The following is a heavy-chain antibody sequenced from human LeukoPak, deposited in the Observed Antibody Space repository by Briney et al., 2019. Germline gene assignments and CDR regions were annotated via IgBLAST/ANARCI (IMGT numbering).Heavy chain of an antibody. Sequence: QSGGSLRLSCAASGFTVNSNYMSWVRQAPGKGLEWVSVIYSGGSTYYADSVKGRFTISRDNSKNTLYLQMNSLRAEDTAVYYCARAAVTTFAYYYYYYMDVWGKGTTVTVSS. CDR2: IYSGGST. D-gene: IGHD4-17*01. J-gene: IGHJ6*03. CDR1: GFTVNSNY. V-gene: IGHV3-66*02. CDR3: ARAAVTTFAYYYYYYMDV.